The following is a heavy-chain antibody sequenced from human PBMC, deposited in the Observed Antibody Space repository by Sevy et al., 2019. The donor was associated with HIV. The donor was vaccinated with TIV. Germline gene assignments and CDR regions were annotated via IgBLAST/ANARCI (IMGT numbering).Heavy chain of an antibody. V-gene: IGHV3-53*01. CDR2: IWLGGTT. CDR3: ARGKHVSDYYGSFDY. Sequence: GGSLRLSCAVSGFTVSSNFMSWVRQAPGKGLESVSVIWLGGTTYYADSVKGRFTISRDNSKNTVYLHMNSLRAEDTAVYYCARGKHVSDYYGSFDYWGQGTLVTVSS. J-gene: IGHJ4*02. CDR1: GFTVSSNF. D-gene: IGHD3-3*01.